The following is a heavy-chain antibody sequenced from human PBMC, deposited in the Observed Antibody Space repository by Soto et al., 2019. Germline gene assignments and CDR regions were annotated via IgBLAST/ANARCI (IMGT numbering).Heavy chain of an antibody. J-gene: IGHJ4*02. V-gene: IGHV4-31*03. Sequence: SETLSLTCTVSGGSISSGGYYCSWIRQHPGKGLEWIGYIYYSVSTYYNPSLKSRVTISVDTSKNQFSLKLSSVTAADTAVYYCARAEGDGTGDYWGQGTMVTVSS. D-gene: IGHD3-16*01. CDR2: IYYSVST. CDR1: GGSISSGGYY. CDR3: ARAEGDGTGDY.